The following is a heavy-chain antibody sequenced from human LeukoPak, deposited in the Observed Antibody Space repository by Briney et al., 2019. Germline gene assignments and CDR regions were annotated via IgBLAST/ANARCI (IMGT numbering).Heavy chain of an antibody. V-gene: IGHV3-48*01. CDR1: GFNFIDYS. D-gene: IGHD5-12*01. CDR3: ARDHRYAFDN. CDR2: IGISSGNT. Sequence: LGGCLRLSCAASGFNFIDYSMNWVRQAPGKGLEWISYIGISSGNTKYADSVKGRFTISRDKARNSLYLQMNSLRVEDTAMYYCARDHRYAFDNWGHGTLVTVSS. J-gene: IGHJ4*01.